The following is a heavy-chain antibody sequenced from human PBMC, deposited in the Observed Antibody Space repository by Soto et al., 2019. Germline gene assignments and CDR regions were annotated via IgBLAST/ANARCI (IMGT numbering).Heavy chain of an antibody. CDR3: ARDGHFWSGSAFDY. Sequence: ASVKVSCKASGYTFTGYYMHWVRQAPGQGLEWMGWINPNSGGTNYAQKFQGWVTMTRDTSISTAYMELSRLRSDDTAVYYCARDGHFWSGSAFDYWGQGTLVTVSS. CDR1: GYTFTGYY. J-gene: IGHJ4*02. CDR2: INPNSGGT. V-gene: IGHV1-2*04. D-gene: IGHD3-3*02.